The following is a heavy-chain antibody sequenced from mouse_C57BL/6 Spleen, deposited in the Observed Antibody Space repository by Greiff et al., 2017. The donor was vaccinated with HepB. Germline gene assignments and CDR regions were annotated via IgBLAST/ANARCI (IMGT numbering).Heavy chain of an antibody. CDR3: DRCPSTVDAMDY. J-gene: IGHJ4*01. CDR2: IDPANGNT. D-gene: IGHD1-1*01. Sequence: EVQLQQSVAELVRPGASVKLSCTASGFNITNTYMHWVKQRPEQGLEWIGRIDPANGNTKYDPKFQGKATITADTSSNTAYLQLSSLTSEDTAIYYCDRCPSTVDAMDYWGQGTSVTVSS. CDR1: GFNITNTY. V-gene: IGHV14-3*01.